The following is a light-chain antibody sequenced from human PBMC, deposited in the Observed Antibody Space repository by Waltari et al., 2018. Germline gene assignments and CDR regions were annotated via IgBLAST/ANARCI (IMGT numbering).Light chain of an antibody. Sequence: IVLTQSPGTLSLSPGGRATLSCRASQNIGNYLAWYQQKPGQAPRLLIYGPSSRAAGIPDVFSGGGSGADFSLTISRLEPVDSAVYYCQHHVRLPATSGEGTKVE. CDR1: QNIGNY. V-gene: IGKV3-20*01. CDR2: GPS. CDR3: QHHVRLPAT. J-gene: IGKJ4*02.